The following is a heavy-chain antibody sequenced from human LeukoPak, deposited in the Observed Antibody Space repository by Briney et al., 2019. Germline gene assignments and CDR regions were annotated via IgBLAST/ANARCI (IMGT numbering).Heavy chain of an antibody. CDR2: ISYDGSNK. J-gene: IGHJ4*02. Sequence: AXGFTFSSYVMHWVRQAPGKGLEWVXVISYDGSNKYYADSVKGRFTISRDNSKNTLYLQMNSLRAEDTAVYYCAKDPGRFVVVPAAIDYWGQGTLVTVSS. V-gene: IGHV3-30*18. CDR3: AKDPGRFVVVPAAIDY. CDR1: GFTFSSYV. D-gene: IGHD2-2*02.